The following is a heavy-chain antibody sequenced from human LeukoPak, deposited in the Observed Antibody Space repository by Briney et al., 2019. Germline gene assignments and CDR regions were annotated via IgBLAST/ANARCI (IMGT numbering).Heavy chain of an antibody. CDR3: ARGVVAAPQTFDY. CDR1: PGSTRSYP. V-gene: IGHV4-59*01. J-gene: IGHJ4*02. CDR2: IYYTGST. D-gene: IGHD2-15*01. Sequence: SETLSLTCTVSPGSTRSYPWSWIRQPPGKGLEWIGYIYYTGSTNYNPSLKSRVTISVDTSKNQFSLKLSSVTAADTAVYYCARGVVAAPQTFDYWGQGTLVAVSS.